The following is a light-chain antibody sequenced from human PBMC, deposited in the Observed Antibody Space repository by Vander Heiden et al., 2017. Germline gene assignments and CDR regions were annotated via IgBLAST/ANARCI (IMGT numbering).Light chain of an antibody. Sequence: IVMTQSPATLSVPPGERATLSCSQSVSSNLAWYQQKPGQAPRLLIYGASTRATGIPARFSGSGSGTEFTLTISSLQSEDFAVYYCQQYNNWPLTFGGGTKVEIK. CDR2: GAS. CDR1: QSVSSN. CDR3: QQYNNWPLT. J-gene: IGKJ4*01. V-gene: IGKV3-15*01.